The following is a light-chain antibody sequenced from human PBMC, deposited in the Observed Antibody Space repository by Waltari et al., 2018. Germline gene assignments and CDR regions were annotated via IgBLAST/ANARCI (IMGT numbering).Light chain of an antibody. CDR2: WAS. CDR3: QQYFSSPPWT. CDR1: QSLFYSSNNENY. Sequence: DIVLTQSPDSLAVSLGESATINCKSSQSLFYSSNNENYLAWYQQKPGQPPRMLIYWASNRESGVPDRFSGSGSGTDFTLTSSGLQAEDVAVYYCQQYFSSPPWTFGQGTKVEIK. V-gene: IGKV4-1*01. J-gene: IGKJ1*01.